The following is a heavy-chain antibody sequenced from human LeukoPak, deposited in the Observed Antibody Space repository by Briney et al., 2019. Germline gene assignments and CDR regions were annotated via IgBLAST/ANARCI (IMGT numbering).Heavy chain of an antibody. V-gene: IGHV3-7*01. D-gene: IGHD6-19*01. Sequence: GGSLRLSCTTSGLLFSSYWMSWVRQAPGKGLEWVANIGPDGSDKQYVDSMKGRFTISRDNAQNSVYLHMNSLTAEDTAVYYCARDKRAVAGTNIIPDAFDIWGQGTMVTVSS. CDR3: ARDKRAVAGTNIIPDAFDI. J-gene: IGHJ3*02. CDR2: IGPDGSDK. CDR1: GLLFSSYW.